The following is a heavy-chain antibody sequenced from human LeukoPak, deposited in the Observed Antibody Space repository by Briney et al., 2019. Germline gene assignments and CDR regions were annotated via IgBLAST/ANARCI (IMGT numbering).Heavy chain of an antibody. CDR1: GYTFTSYD. CDR2: MNPNSGNT. J-gene: IGHJ5*02. D-gene: IGHD5-18*01. Sequence: GVSVKVSCKASGYTFTSYDINWVRQATGQGLEWMGWMNPNSGNTGYAQKFQGRVTITRNTSISTAYMELSSLRSEDTAVYYCARGSYFRWFDPWGQGTLVTVSS. V-gene: IGHV1-8*03. CDR3: ARGSYFRWFDP.